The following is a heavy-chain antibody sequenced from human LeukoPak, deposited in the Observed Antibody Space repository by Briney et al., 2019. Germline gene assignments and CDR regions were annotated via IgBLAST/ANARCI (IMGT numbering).Heavy chain of an antibody. D-gene: IGHD2-21*01. J-gene: IGHJ4*02. V-gene: IGHV1-46*01. CDR2: INPSGGST. CDR3: ARETRLELLEGGDSDY. CDR1: GYTFTSYY. Sequence: ASVKVSCKASGYTFTSYYMHWVRQAPGQGLEWMGLINPSGGSTSYAQKFQGRVTMTRDTSTSTVYMELSSLRSEDTAVYYCARETRLELLEGGDSDYWGQGTLVTVSS.